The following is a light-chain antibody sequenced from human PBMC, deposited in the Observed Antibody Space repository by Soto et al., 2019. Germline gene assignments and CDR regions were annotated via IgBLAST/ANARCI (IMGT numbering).Light chain of an antibody. Sequence: QSALTQPRSVSGSPGQSVTISCTGTSSDVGGYNYVSWYQQHLGKAPKLMIYDVSQRPSGVPDRFSGSKSGNMASLTISGLQAEDEADYYCCSYAGTYPHVVFGGGTKLTVL. CDR2: DVS. J-gene: IGLJ2*01. CDR3: CSYAGTYPHVV. CDR1: SSDVGGYNY. V-gene: IGLV2-11*01.